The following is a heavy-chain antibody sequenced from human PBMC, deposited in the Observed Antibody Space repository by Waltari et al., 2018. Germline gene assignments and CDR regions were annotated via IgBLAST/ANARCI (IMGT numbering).Heavy chain of an antibody. CDR2: IYYSGST. Sequence: QLQLQESGPGLVKPSETLSLTCTVSGGSISSSSYYWGWIRQPPGKGLEWIGSIYYSGSTYYNPSLKSRVTISVDTSKNQFSLKLSSVTAADTAVYYCARFTVTTFTFDYWGQGTLVTVSS. D-gene: IGHD4-17*01. CDR1: GGSISSSSYY. V-gene: IGHV4-39*01. J-gene: IGHJ4*02. CDR3: ARFTVTTFTFDY.